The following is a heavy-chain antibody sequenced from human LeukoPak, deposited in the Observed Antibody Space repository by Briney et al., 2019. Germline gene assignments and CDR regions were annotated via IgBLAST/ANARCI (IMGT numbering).Heavy chain of an antibody. CDR2: ISAYNGNT. J-gene: IGHJ6*03. D-gene: IGHD4-11*01. Sequence: ASVKVSCKASGYTLTNYGMHWVRQAPGQRLEWMGWISAYNGNTNYAQKLQGRVTMTTDSSTSTAYMELRSLRSDDTAVYYCARSKGVARYYYYYYMDVWGKGTTVTVSS. CDR1: GYTLTNYG. V-gene: IGHV1-18*01. CDR3: ARSKGVARYYYYYYMDV.